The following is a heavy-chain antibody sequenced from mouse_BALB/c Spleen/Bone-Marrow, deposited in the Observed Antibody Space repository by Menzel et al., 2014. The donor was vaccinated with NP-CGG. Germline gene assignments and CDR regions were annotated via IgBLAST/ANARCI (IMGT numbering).Heavy chain of an antibody. CDR1: GFSLXSYG. V-gene: IGHV2-9*02. D-gene: IGHD6-1*01. J-gene: IGHJ4*01. CDR3: ARPTPRYFAMDY. Sequence: QVQLQQSGPGLVAPSQSLSITCTVSGFSLXSYGVHWVRQPPGKGLEWLGVIWAGGSTNYNSALMSRLSISKDSSKSQVFLKMNSLQTDDTAMYYCARPTPRYFAMDYWGQGTSVTVSS. CDR2: IWAGGST.